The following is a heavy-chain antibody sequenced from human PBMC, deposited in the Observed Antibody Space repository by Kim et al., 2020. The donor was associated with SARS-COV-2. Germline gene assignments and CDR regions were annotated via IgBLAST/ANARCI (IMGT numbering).Heavy chain of an antibody. CDR2: IKQDGSEK. CDR1: GFTFSSYW. V-gene: IGHV3-7*01. CDR3: ARDLRDIVVVPAGVYYYYYGMDV. Sequence: GGSLRLSCAASGFTFSSYWMSWVRQAPGKGLEWVANIKQDGSEKYYVDSVKGRFTISRDNAKNSLYLQMNSLRAEDTAVYYCARDLRDIVVVPAGVYYYYYGMDVWGQGTTVTVSS. D-gene: IGHD2-2*01. J-gene: IGHJ6*02.